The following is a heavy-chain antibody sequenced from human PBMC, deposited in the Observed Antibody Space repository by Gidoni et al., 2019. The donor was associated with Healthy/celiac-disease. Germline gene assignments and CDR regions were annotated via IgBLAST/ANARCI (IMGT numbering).Heavy chain of an antibody. Sequence: QVPLQQRRAGLLQPSAPLSLTCAVSGVSFSGSYWSWIRQHPGKGLEWIGGIKHRGSTNYNPSLKSRVTISVDTSKNQVSLKLSSVTAADTAVYYCALRTTGWARLDWGQGTLVTVSS. D-gene: IGHD1-1*01. J-gene: IGHJ4*02. CDR3: ALRTTGWARLD. CDR1: GVSFSGSY. V-gene: IGHV4-34*01. CDR2: IKHRGST.